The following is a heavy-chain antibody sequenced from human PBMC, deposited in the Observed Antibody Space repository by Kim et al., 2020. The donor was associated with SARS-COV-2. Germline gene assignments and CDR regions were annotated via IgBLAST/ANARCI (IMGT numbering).Heavy chain of an antibody. CDR2: IDPSDSYT. CDR3: ASLDYYGSGSYRVMDY. D-gene: IGHD3-10*01. J-gene: IGHJ4*02. Sequence: GESLKISCKGSGYSFTSYWISWVRQMPGQGLEWMGRIDPSDSYTNYSPSFQGHVTISADKSISTAYLQWSSLKASDTAMYYCASLDYYGSGSYRVMDYWGQGTLVTVSS. V-gene: IGHV5-10-1*01. CDR1: GYSFTSYW.